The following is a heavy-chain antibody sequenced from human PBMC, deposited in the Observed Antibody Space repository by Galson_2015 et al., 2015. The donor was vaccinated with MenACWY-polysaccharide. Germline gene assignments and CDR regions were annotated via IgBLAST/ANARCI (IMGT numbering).Heavy chain of an antibody. D-gene: IGHD3-10*01. CDR3: ARERWVRGVFFDQ. CDR2: IKQGGSEK. Sequence: SLRLSCAASGFTFSNLWMSWVRQAPGKGLEWVAHIKQGGSEKYLGGSVKGRITISRDKGENLMFLQMNSLRVEDTAVYYCARERWVRGVFFDQWGQGTLVTVSS. CDR1: GFTFSNLW. J-gene: IGHJ4*02. V-gene: IGHV3-7*01.